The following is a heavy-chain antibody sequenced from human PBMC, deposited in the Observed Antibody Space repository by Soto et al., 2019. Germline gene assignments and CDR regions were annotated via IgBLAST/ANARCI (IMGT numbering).Heavy chain of an antibody. CDR3: AGDPYYYGSAF. CDR2: ISGGGTTM. CDR1: GFRFSDHY. V-gene: IGHV3-11*01. J-gene: IGHJ4*02. Sequence: PGGSLRLSCAASGFRFSDHYMTWIRQAPGKGLEWVSKISGGGTTMYYADSVKGRFIVSRDNAKNSLYLQMNSLRAEDTAVYYCAGDPYYYGSAFWGQGALVTVSS. D-gene: IGHD3-10*01.